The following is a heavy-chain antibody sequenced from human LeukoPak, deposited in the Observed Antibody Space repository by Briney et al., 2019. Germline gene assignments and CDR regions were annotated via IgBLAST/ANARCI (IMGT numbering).Heavy chain of an antibody. J-gene: IGHJ4*02. CDR2: IYCSGST. Sequence: SETLSLTCAVYGGSFSGYYWSWIRQPPGKGLEWIGYIYCSGSTNYNPSLKSRVTISVDTSKNQFSLKLSSVTAADTAVYYCASFKGGDFWSGYYPGYFDYWGQGTLVTVSS. CDR1: GGSFSGYY. D-gene: IGHD3-3*01. V-gene: IGHV4-59*08. CDR3: ASFKGGDFWSGYYPGYFDY.